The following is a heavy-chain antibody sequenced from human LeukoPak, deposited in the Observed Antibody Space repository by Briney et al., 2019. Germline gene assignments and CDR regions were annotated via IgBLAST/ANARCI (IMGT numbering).Heavy chain of an antibody. CDR2: ISGSGGGT. Sequence: GGSLRLSCAASGFTFSSYAMNWVRQAPGKGLEWVSSISGSGGGTYYADSVKGRFSISRDNSKNTLYLQMNSLRADDTAVYYCAKDSWQFAPDYYYYMDVWGKGTTVTVSS. J-gene: IGHJ6*03. V-gene: IGHV3-23*01. D-gene: IGHD2-15*01. CDR3: AKDSWQFAPDYYYYMDV. CDR1: GFTFSSYA.